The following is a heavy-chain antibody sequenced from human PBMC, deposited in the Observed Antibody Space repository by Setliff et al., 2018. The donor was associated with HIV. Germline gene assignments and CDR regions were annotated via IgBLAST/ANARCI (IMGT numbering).Heavy chain of an antibody. CDR2: MHHSGST. D-gene: IGHD6-19*01. J-gene: IGHJ4*02. V-gene: IGHV4-39*07. Sequence: SETLSLTCTVSGGSISSSSSFWGWIRQPPGKGLEWIGTMHHSGSTYYNPSLKSRVTISVDTSKNQFSLKLNSVTAADTAVYYCARDLSSSAWSEGLYYFDSWGRGTLVTVSS. CDR3: ARDLSSSAWSEGLYYFDS. CDR1: GGSISSSSSF.